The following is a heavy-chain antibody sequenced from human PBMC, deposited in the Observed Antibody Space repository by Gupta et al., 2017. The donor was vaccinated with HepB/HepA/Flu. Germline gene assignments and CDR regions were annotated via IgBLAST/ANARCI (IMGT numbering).Heavy chain of an antibody. CDR2: IYSGGSR. CDR3: YAYPAGGTFRGGD. Sequence: EVQLVESGGGLVQPGGSLRLSCAASGFTVSSNYMSWVRQAPGKGLEWVSVIYSGGSRYYADSVKGRFTISRHNSKNTLYRQMNSLRAEDTAVYYCYAYPAGGTFRGGDWGQGTLVTVSS. CDR1: GFTVSSNY. D-gene: IGHD6-13*01. V-gene: IGHV3-53*04. J-gene: IGHJ4*02.